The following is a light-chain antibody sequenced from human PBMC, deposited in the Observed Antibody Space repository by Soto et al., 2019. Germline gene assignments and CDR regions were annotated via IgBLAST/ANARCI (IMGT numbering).Light chain of an antibody. J-gene: IGLJ1*01. V-gene: IGLV2-14*03. CDR3: CSSTGSDIHYV. CDR2: SVS. Sequence: QSALTQPASVSGSPGQSIAISCTGTSSDVGAYNYVSWYQHHPGKAPELIIYSVSHRPSGVSDRFSGSKSGNTASLTISGLQAEDEADYYCCSSTGSDIHYVFGAGTKLTV. CDR1: SSDVGAYNY.